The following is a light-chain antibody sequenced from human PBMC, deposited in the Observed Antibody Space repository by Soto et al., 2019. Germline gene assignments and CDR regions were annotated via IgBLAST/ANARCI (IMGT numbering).Light chain of an antibody. CDR3: QKYNYAPLT. CDR2: AAS. J-gene: IGKJ1*01. Sequence: DVQLTQSPSSLSTSVGDKVTITCRASQGVSNFLAWYQQKPGKVPRLLIYAASTLQSGVPSRFSGSGSGTDFTLTISSLQPEDVATYYCQKYNYAPLTFGQGTKVDIK. V-gene: IGKV1-27*01. CDR1: QGVSNF.